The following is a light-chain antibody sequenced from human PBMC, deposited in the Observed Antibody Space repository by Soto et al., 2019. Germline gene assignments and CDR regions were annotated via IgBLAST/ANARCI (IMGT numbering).Light chain of an antibody. J-gene: IGKJ4*01. CDR1: QSISSW. V-gene: IGKV1-5*01. Sequence: DIPMTQSPSTLSASVGDRVTITCRASQSISSWLAWYQQKPGKAPKLLIYDASSLESGVPSRFSGSGSGTEFTLTISSLQPDDFATYYCQQYNSIALTFGGGTKVEIK. CDR3: QQYNSIALT. CDR2: DAS.